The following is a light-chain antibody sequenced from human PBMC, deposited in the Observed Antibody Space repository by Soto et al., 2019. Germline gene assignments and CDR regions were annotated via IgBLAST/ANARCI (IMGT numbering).Light chain of an antibody. J-gene: IGLJ1*01. CDR3: CSNAVSLEV. V-gene: IGLV2-11*01. CDR1: SSDVGAYNY. CDR2: DVS. Sequence: QSVLTQPPSVSGSPGQSVTIPCTGTSSDVGAYNYVAWYQQHPGKAPKVMIYDVSKRPSGVPDRFSGSKSGNTASLTISGLQAEDEADYYCCSNAVSLEVFGTGTKVTVL.